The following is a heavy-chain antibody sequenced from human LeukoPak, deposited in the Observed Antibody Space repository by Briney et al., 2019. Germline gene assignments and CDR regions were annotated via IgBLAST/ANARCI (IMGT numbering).Heavy chain of an antibody. J-gene: IGHJ4*02. CDR1: GFTFSSYW. CDR2: IKQDGSEK. Sequence: PGGSLRLSCAASGFTFSSYWMSWVRQAPGKGLEGVANIKQDGSEKYYVASVKGRFTISRDNAKNSLYLQMNSLRAEDTAVYYCARIVATYYFDYWGQGTLVTVSS. V-gene: IGHV3-7*01. D-gene: IGHD5-12*01. CDR3: ARIVATYYFDY.